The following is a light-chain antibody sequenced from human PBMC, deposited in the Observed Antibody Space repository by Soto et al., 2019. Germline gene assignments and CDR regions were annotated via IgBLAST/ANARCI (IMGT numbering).Light chain of an antibody. Sequence: DIVMTQSPDSLAVSLGERATINCKFSESVLYSSNNKNYLAWYQQKPGQPPKLLIYWASTRESGVPDRFSGSGSGTDFTLTISSLQAEDGAVYYCQQYYSTPTWTFGQGTKVEIK. V-gene: IGKV4-1*01. J-gene: IGKJ1*01. CDR1: ESVLYSSNNKNY. CDR3: QQYYSTPTWT. CDR2: WAS.